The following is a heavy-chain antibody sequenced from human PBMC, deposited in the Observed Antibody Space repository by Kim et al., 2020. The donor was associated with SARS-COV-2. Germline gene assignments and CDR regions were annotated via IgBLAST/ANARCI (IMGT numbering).Heavy chain of an antibody. CDR2: ISSYTGNT. CDR3: ARDKVGQGYCSSTSCSPSGMDV. CDR1: GYTFTSYG. V-gene: IGHV1-18*01. Sequence: ASVKVSCKASGYTFTSYGISWVRQAPGQGLEWMGWISSYTGNTNYAQKLQGRVTMTTDTSTSTAYMELRSLKSDDTAVYYCARDKVGQGYCSSTSCSPSGMDVWGLGTTVTVSS. J-gene: IGHJ6*02. D-gene: IGHD2-2*01.